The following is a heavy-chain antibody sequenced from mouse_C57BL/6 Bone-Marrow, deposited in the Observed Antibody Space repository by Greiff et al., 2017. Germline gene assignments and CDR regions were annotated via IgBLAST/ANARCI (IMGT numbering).Heavy chain of an antibody. CDR2: INPNNGGT. Sequence: VQLQQSGPELVKPGASVKISCKASGYTFTDYYMNWVKQSHGKSLEWIGDINPNNGGTSYNQKFKGKATLTVDKSSSTAYMELRSLTSEDSAVYYCARESSWGIYYYVPFAYWGQGTLVTVSA. J-gene: IGHJ3*01. CDR1: GYTFTDYY. D-gene: IGHD1-1*01. V-gene: IGHV1-26*01. CDR3: ARESSWGIYYYVPFAY.